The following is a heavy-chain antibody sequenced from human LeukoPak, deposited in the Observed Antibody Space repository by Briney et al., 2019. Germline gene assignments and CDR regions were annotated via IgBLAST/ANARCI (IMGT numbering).Heavy chain of an antibody. V-gene: IGHV3-23*01. CDR1: GFTFSSYA. CDR2: ISGSGGST. J-gene: IGHJ4*02. D-gene: IGHD1-1*01. CDR3: AKDRWGTADFWDH. Sequence: PGGSLRLSCAASGFTFSSYAMSWVRQAPGKGLEWVSAISGSGGSTYYADSVKGRFTVSRDNSKSTLYLQMNSLRAEDTGLYFCAKDRWGTADFWDHWGQGVRVTVSS.